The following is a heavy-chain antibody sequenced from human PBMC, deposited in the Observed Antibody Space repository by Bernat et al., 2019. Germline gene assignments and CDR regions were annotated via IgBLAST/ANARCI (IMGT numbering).Heavy chain of an antibody. V-gene: IGHV3-33*01. Sequence: QVQLVESGGGVVQPGRSLRLSCAASGFTFSSYGMHWVRQAPGKGLEWVAVIWYDGSNKYYADSVKGRFTISRDNSKNTLYLQMNSLRAEDTAVYYCARGGYYDSSPWRYYYYYGMDVWGKGTTVTVSS. CDR1: GFTFSSYG. CDR2: IWYDGSNK. D-gene: IGHD3-22*01. J-gene: IGHJ6*04. CDR3: ARGGYYDSSPWRYYYYYGMDV.